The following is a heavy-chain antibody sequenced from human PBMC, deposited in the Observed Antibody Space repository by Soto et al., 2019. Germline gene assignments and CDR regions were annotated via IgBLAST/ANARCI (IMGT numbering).Heavy chain of an antibody. CDR1: GFTFSSYA. CDR2: ISYDGSNK. CDR3: AKGPHSSGWHYFDY. J-gene: IGHJ4*02. Sequence: QVQLVESGGGVVQPGRSLRLSCAASGFTFSSYAMHWVRQAPGKGLEWVAVISYDGSNKYYADSVKGRFTISRDNSENTLYLQMISLRAEDMAIYYCAKGPHSSGWHYFDYWGQGTLVTVST. V-gene: IGHV3-30-3*01. D-gene: IGHD6-19*01.